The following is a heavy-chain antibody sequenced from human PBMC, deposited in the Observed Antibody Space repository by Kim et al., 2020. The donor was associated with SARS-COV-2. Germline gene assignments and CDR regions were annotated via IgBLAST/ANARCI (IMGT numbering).Heavy chain of an antibody. V-gene: IGHV3-23*01. Sequence: GGSLRLSCAASGFTFDTFAMSWVRQAPGKGLEWVSVISGGAVNKFYADSVGGRFTISGDNSKSTLYLQMNSLRDEDTALYYCAKMVIMDGYNYFYYYAMDVWGQGTTVTVSS. J-gene: IGHJ6*02. CDR1: GFTFDTFA. D-gene: IGHD2-21*01. CDR3: AKMVIMDGYNYFYYYAMDV. CDR2: ISGGAVNK.